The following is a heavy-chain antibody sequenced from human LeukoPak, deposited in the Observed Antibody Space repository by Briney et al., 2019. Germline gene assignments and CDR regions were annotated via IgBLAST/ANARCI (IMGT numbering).Heavy chain of an antibody. J-gene: IGHJ4*02. CDR1: GFTVSSYS. D-gene: IGHD4-17*01. Sequence: PGRSLRLSFAASGFTVSSYSISSVRHAPGKGLEWGSSISSSSSSTYYADSVKGRFTISRDNAKNSLYLQMNSLRAEDTAVYYCAGWYGDYFSDYWGQGTLVTVSS. CDR3: AGWYGDYFSDY. CDR2: ISSSSSST. V-gene: IGHV3-21*01.